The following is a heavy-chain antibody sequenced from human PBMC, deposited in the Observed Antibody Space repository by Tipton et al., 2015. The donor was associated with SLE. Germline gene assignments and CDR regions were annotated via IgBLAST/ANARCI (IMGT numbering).Heavy chain of an antibody. CDR2: IYHSGST. CDR3: ASFSGSYGAFDI. Sequence: TLSLTCSVSGGSISSGGYSWSWIRQPPGKGLEWIGYIYHSGSTYYNPSLKSRVTISVDRSKNQFSLKLSSVTAADTAVYYCASFSGSYGAFDIWGQGTMVTVSS. D-gene: IGHD1-26*01. J-gene: IGHJ3*02. V-gene: IGHV4-30-2*01. CDR1: GGSISSGGYS.